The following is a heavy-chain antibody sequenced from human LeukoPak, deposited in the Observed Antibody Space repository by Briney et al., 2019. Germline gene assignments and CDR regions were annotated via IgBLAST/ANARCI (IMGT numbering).Heavy chain of an antibody. CDR3: ARGRTENTMIVVETYYFDY. CDR1: GGSFSGYY. V-gene: IGHV4-34*01. CDR2: INHSGST. J-gene: IGHJ4*02. D-gene: IGHD3-22*01. Sequence: SETLSLTCAVYGGSFSGYYWSWIRQPPGKGLEWIGEINHSGSTNYNPSLKSRVTISVDTSKNQFSLKLSSVTAADTAVCYCARGRTENTMIVVETYYFDYWGQGTLVTVSS.